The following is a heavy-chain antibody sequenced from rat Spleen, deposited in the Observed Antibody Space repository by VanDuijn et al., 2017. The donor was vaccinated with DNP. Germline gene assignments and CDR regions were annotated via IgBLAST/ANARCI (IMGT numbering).Heavy chain of an antibody. J-gene: IGHJ4*01. CDR2: ISSGGNT. CDR3: ARDLIIRDTTSAMDV. D-gene: IGHD4-3*01. Sequence: QVQLKESGPGLVQPSQTLSLTCTVSGLSLTSNSVSWVRQPPGKGLEWIAAISSGGNTYYNSPLKSRLSISKATSKSQVFLKLNSLQTEDTATYYCARDLIIRDTTSAMDVWGQGTSVTVSS. V-gene: IGHV2S12*01. CDR1: GLSLTSNS.